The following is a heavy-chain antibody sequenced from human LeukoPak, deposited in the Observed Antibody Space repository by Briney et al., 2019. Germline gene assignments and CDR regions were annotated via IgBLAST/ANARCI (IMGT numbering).Heavy chain of an antibody. V-gene: IGHV4-38-2*02. CDR1: GYSISSGYY. CDR3: ARGAEVPAAPDFFDY. Sequence: SETLSLTCTVSGYSISSGYYWGWIRQPPGKGLECIGTIYHRGSTYYNPSLKSRVTISVDTSKNQFSLKLSSVTAADTAVYYCARGAEVPAAPDFFDYWGQGTLVTVSS. J-gene: IGHJ4*02. CDR2: IYHRGST. D-gene: IGHD2-2*01.